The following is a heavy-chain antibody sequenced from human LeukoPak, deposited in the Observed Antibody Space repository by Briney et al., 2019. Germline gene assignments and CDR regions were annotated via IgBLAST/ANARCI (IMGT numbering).Heavy chain of an antibody. CDR1: GGSISSGGYY. J-gene: IGHJ4*02. CDR2: IYYSGST. Sequence: SQTLSLTCSVSGGSISSGGYYWSWIRQHPGKGLEWIGYIYYSGSTYYNPSLKSRVTMSVDTSKNQFSLKLSSVTAADTAVYYCARARPFNYYDSSGYYHTGGSFDYWGQGTLVTVSS. V-gene: IGHV4-31*03. CDR3: ARARPFNYYDSSGYYHTGGSFDY. D-gene: IGHD3-22*01.